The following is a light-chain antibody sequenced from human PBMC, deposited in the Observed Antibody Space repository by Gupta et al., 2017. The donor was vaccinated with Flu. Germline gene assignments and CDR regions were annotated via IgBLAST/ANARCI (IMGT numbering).Light chain of an antibody. CDR1: QSISSY. CDR2: AAS. V-gene: IGKV1-39*01. Sequence: VGDRVTITCRASQSISSYLNWYQQKPGKAPKLLIYAASSLQSGVPSRFSGSGSGTDFTLTISSLQPEDFATYYCQQSFSTPYTFGQGTKVEIK. CDR3: QQSFSTPYT. J-gene: IGKJ2*01.